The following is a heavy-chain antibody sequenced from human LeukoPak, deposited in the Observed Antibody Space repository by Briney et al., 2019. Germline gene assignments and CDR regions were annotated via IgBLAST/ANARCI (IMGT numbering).Heavy chain of an antibody. CDR3: AREDHSSSWYGAFDI. CDR2: IFYSGST. J-gene: IGHJ3*02. D-gene: IGHD6-13*01. Sequence: SETLSLTCTVSIGSISTISYYWGWIRQPPGKGLEWIGSIFYSGSTYYNPSLKSRVTMSVDTSKNQFSLKLSSVTAADTAVYYCAREDHSSSWYGAFDIWGQGTMVTVSS. V-gene: IGHV4-39*07. CDR1: IGSISTISYY.